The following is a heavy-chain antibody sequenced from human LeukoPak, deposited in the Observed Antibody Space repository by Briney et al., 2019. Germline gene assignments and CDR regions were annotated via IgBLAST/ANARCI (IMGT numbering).Heavy chain of an antibody. D-gene: IGHD3-10*01. Sequence: QPGVSLRLSYAASGFSFSIYAMSWVRQAPGKGLEWVSGISGSGYSTNYADSVKGRITISRDNSKDTLYLQMNSLRAEDTAVYYCAKDYYGPGTYFYSYSYMDVWGKGTTVTVSS. CDR1: GFSFSIYA. V-gene: IGHV3-23*01. CDR3: AKDYYGPGTYFYSYSYMDV. J-gene: IGHJ6*03. CDR2: ISGSGYST.